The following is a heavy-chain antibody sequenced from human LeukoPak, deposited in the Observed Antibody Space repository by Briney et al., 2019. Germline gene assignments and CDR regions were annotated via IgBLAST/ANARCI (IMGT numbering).Heavy chain of an antibody. CDR3: ARGPPRGTAAGPDF. V-gene: IGHV1-69*02. CDR1: GGTFSSYT. Sequence: ASVKVSCKASGGTFSSYTISWVRQAPGQGLEWMGRIIPILGIANYAQKFQGRVTVTRDTSISTAFMDLSSLRSDDTAVFYCARGPPRGTAAGPDFWGQGTLVTVSS. J-gene: IGHJ4*02. CDR2: IIPILGIA. D-gene: IGHD6-13*01.